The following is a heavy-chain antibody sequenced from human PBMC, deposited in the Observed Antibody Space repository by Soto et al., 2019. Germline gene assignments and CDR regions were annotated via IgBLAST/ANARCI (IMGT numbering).Heavy chain of an antibody. CDR2: IYPGDSET. CDR3: ARKYYYGAGTLDY. V-gene: IGHV5-51*01. Sequence: GESLKISCKGSGYTFTNYWIGWVRQMPGKGLEWMGIIYPGDSETRYSPSFQGQVTMSADKSISTAYLQWSSLKASDSAIYYCARKYYYGAGTLDYWGQGNLVTVSS. D-gene: IGHD3-10*01. CDR1: GYTFTNYW. J-gene: IGHJ4*02.